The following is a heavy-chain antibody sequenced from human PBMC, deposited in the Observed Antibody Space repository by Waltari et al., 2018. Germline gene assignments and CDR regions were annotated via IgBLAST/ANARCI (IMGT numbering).Heavy chain of an antibody. D-gene: IGHD5-18*01. CDR3: ARAAIFDI. CDR1: GFTFSQYG. V-gene: IGHV3-23*01. J-gene: IGHJ3*02. CDR2: ISESGGNT. Sequence: EVQLLESGGGLVQPGGSLRLSCAAYGFTFSQYGRDWVRQAPGKGLEWVSGISESGGNTYYADFVKGRFTISRDNSKDTLYLQMNSLRADDTAVYYCARAAIFDIWGQGTLVTVSS.